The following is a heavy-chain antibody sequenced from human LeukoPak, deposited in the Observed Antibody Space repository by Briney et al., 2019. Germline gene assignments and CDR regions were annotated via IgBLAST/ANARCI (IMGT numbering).Heavy chain of an antibody. CDR2: ITWNSGSI. D-gene: IGHD6-6*01. J-gene: IGHJ4*02. V-gene: IGHV3-9*03. CDR3: AKAGSYSSPYYFDY. CDR1: GFTFDNYA. Sequence: GGSLRLSCAASGFTFDNYAMHWVRQAPGKGLEWVSGITWNSGSIDYADSVKGRFTISRDNAKNSLYLQMNSLRAEDMALYYCAKAGSYSSPYYFDYWGQGTLVTVSS.